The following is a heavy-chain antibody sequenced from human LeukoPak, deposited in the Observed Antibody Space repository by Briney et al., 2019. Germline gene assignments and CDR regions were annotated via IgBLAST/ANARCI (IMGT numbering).Heavy chain of an antibody. D-gene: IGHD3-10*01. CDR1: GFTFSRHW. Sequence: GGSLRLSCAVSGFTFSRHWMSWVRQAPGKGLEWVSAISGSGDNTYYADSVKGRFTISRDNSKNTLYLQMNSLRAEDTAVYYCAKAGIHYYGSGSYHDYWGQGTLVTVSS. CDR3: AKAGIHYYGSGSYHDY. J-gene: IGHJ4*02. CDR2: ISGSGDNT. V-gene: IGHV3-23*01.